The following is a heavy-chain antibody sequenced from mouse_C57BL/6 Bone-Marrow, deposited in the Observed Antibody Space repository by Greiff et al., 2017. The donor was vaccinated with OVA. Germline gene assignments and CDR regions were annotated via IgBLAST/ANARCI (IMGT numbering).Heavy chain of an antibody. CDR3: ARSNYSNYWYFDV. V-gene: IGHV14-3*01. CDR2: IDPANGNT. Sequence: VQLQQSVAELVRPGASVKLSCTASGFNIKNTYMHWVKQRPEQGLEWIGRIDPANGNTKYAPKFQGKATLTAEKSSSTAYMQLSSLTSEDSAVYFCARSNYSNYWYFDVWGTGTTVTVSS. CDR1: GFNIKNTY. J-gene: IGHJ1*03. D-gene: IGHD2-5*01.